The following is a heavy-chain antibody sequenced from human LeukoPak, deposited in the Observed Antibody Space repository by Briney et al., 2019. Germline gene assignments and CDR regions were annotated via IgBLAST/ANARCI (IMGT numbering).Heavy chain of an antibody. CDR3: AREGTAGTNLNWFDP. CDR2: ISYSGST. Sequence: SETLSLTCTVSGGSISSYYWSWIRQPPGKGLEWIGYISYSGSTNFNPSLKSRVTISVDTSKNQFSLKLSSVTAAGTAVYYCAREGTAGTNLNWFDPWGQGTLVTVSS. D-gene: IGHD1-1*01. CDR1: GGSISSYY. J-gene: IGHJ5*02. V-gene: IGHV4-59*01.